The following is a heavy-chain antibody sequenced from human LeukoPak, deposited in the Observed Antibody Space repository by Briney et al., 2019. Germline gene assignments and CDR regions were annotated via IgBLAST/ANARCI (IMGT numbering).Heavy chain of an antibody. Sequence: PSQTLSLTCTVSGGSISSWDYYWSWIRQPPGKGLEWIGYIHSSGSTYYNPSLKSRVTISVDTSKNQFSLRLCSVTAADTAVYYCATKPNGDYYFDYWGQGTLVTVSS. CDR3: ATKPNGDYYFDY. CDR2: IHSSGST. V-gene: IGHV4-30-4*01. CDR1: GGSISSWDYY. J-gene: IGHJ4*02. D-gene: IGHD4-17*01.